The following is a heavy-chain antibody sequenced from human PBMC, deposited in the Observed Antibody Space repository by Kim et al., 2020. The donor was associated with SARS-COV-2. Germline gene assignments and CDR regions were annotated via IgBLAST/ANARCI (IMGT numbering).Heavy chain of an antibody. J-gene: IGHJ5*02. CDR3: ARGYLVHYYDSSGYPLNP. CDR2: IYYSGST. CDR1: GGSISSYY. D-gene: IGHD3-22*01. V-gene: IGHV4-59*08. Sequence: SETLSLTCTVSGGSISSYYWSWIRQPPGKGLEWIGYIYYSGSTNYNPSLKSRVTISVDTSKNQFSLKLSSVTAADTAVYYCARGYLVHYYDSSGYPLNPWGQGTLVTVSS.